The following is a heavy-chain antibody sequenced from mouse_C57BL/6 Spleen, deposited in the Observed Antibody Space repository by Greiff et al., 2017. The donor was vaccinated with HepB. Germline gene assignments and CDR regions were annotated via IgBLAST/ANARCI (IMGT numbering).Heavy chain of an antibody. D-gene: IGHD2-3*01. J-gene: IGHJ1*03. CDR2: INPNNGGT. V-gene: IGHV1-26*01. CDR3: ARIEDGYYDWYFDV. Sequence: EVQLQQSGPELVKPGASVKISCKASGYTFTDYYMNWVKQSHGKSLEWIGDINPNNGGTSYNQKFKGKATLTVDKSSSTAYMELRSLTSEDSAVYYCARIEDGYYDWYFDVRGTGTTVTVSS. CDR1: GYTFTDYY.